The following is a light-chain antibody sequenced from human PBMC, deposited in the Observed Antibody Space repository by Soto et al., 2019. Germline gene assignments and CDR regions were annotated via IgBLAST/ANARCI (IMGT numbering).Light chain of an antibody. Sequence: DIQMTQSPSTLSASIGDRVTITCRASQNINIWLAWYQQKPGTAPNLLIYKASSLESGVPSRFSGSGSGTEFTLTISSLQPDDFATYYCQQYSSYSWTFGPGTKVEIK. V-gene: IGKV1-5*03. CDR3: QQYSSYSWT. CDR1: QNINIW. J-gene: IGKJ1*01. CDR2: KAS.